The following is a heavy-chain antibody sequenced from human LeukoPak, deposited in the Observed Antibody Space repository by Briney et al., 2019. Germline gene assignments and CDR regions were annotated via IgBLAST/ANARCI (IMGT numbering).Heavy chain of an antibody. CDR1: GFTFSSYS. D-gene: IGHD5-24*01. CDR2: ISSSSSTI. CDR3: ARTGRDGYNPPGY. Sequence: GGSLRLSCAASGFTFSSYSMNWVRQAPGKGLEWVSYISSSSSTIYYADSVKGRFTISRDNAKNSLYLQMNSLRAEDTAVYYCARTGRDGYNPPGYWGQGTLVTVSS. V-gene: IGHV3-48*04. J-gene: IGHJ4*02.